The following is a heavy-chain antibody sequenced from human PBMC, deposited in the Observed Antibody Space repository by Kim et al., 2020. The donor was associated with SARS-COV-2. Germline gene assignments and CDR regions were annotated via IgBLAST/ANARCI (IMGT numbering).Heavy chain of an antibody. D-gene: IGHD3-3*01. Sequence: LKRRVTISVDTSKNQFSLKLSSVTAADTAVYYCARSTSITIFGVVGYMDVWGKGTTVTVSS. CDR3: ARSTSITIFGVVGYMDV. J-gene: IGHJ6*03. V-gene: IGHV4-30-2*04.